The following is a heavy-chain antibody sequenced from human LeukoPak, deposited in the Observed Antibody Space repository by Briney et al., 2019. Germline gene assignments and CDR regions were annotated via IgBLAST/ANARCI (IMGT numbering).Heavy chain of an antibody. Sequence: SETLSLSCAVSAYSLRSGHYWGWISHPPGKGLEWIGHIYHGGSTYYNPSLKSRVTISLDTSTNQFSLKLSSVTAADTAVYYCARTSVTGTLYYFDHWGQGTLVTVSS. V-gene: IGHV4-38-2*01. CDR2: IYHGGST. D-gene: IGHD6-19*01. J-gene: IGHJ4*02. CDR1: AYSLRSGHY. CDR3: ARTSVTGTLYYFDH.